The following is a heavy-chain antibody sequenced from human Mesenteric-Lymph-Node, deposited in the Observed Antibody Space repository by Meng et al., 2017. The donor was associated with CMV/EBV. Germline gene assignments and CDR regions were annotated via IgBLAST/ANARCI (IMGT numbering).Heavy chain of an antibody. CDR1: GYTFTDFY. CDR2: INPNSGVS. J-gene: IGHJ5*02. Sequence: QVQLVQARAEGGKPGALVMASCKASGYTFTDFYIHWVRQAPGQGLEWMGRINPNSGVSNSAQNFQGRVTMTRDTSISTVYMELGRLTSDDTSVYYCARDNVNPEGFDPWGQGTLVTVSS. D-gene: IGHD2/OR15-2a*01. CDR3: ARDNVNPEGFDP. V-gene: IGHV1-2*06.